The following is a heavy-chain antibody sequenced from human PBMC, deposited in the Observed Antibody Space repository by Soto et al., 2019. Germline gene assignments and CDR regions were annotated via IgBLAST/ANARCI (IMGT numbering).Heavy chain of an antibody. Sequence: EVQLVESGGGLVQPGGSLRLSCATSGFTFGNYWMYWVRQAPGKGLVWVSRIHSDGKITTYAESVKGRFTISRDIAKNTLYLQMNSLGAEDRAVYYCARGRGSFYRAFWGQGTLLTVSS. CDR2: IHSDGKIT. CDR3: ARGRGSFYRAF. V-gene: IGHV3-74*01. CDR1: GFTFGNYW. D-gene: IGHD1-26*01. J-gene: IGHJ4*02.